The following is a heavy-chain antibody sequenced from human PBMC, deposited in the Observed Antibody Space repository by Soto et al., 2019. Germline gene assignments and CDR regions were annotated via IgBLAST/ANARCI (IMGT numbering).Heavy chain of an antibody. CDR1: GGSISSDNYY. CDR2: IYYIGTT. D-gene: IGHD3-10*01. CDR3: ARDKIWFGELAYYYGMDV. V-gene: IGHV4-30-4*01. Sequence: QVQLQESGPGLVKPSQILSLTCTVSGGSISSDNYYWSWFRKPPGKGLEWIGYIYYIGTTDYNPSLKSRVNISLDTSKNQFSLKLSSVTAADTAVYLCARDKIWFGELAYYYGMDVWGQGTTVTVSS. J-gene: IGHJ6*02.